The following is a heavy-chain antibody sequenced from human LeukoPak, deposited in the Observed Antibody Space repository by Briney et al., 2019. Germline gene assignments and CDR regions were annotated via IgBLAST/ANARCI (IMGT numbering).Heavy chain of an antibody. V-gene: IGHV3-7*01. CDR2: IKQDGSEK. CDR1: GFTFSSYW. CDR3: ARDVVSSSWVLYKDAFDI. Sequence: GGSLRLSCAASGFTFSSYWMSWVRQAPGKGLEWVANIKQDGSEKYYVDSVKGRFTISRDNAKNSLHLQMNSLRAEDTAVYYCARDVVSSSWVLYKDAFDIWGQGTMVTVSS. J-gene: IGHJ3*02. D-gene: IGHD6-13*01.